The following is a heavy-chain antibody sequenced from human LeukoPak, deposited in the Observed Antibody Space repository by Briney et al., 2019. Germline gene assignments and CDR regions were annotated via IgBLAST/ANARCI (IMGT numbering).Heavy chain of an antibody. J-gene: IGHJ6*03. CDR2: IYTSGSP. Sequence: SETLSLTCTVSGGSISSYYWSWIRQPPGKGLEWIGYIYTSGSPIYNPSLKSRVTISGDTSKNQFSLKPTSVTAADSAVYYCAGCRDGYNWGVYMDVWDKGTTVTVSS. CDR3: AGCRDGYNWGVYMDV. CDR1: GGSISSYY. D-gene: IGHD5-24*01. V-gene: IGHV4-4*09.